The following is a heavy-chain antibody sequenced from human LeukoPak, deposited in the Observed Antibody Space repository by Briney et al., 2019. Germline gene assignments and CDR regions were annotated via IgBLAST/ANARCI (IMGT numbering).Heavy chain of an antibody. Sequence: TGGSLRLSCAASGLTFSSLWMSWVRQAPGKGLEWVATIKQDGSEKYYVDSVKGRFTISRDNAKNTLYLQMHSLRAEDTAVYYCARALGSSSDYWGQGTLVTVSS. J-gene: IGHJ4*02. CDR3: ARALGSSSDY. CDR1: GLTFSSLW. D-gene: IGHD1-26*01. V-gene: IGHV3-7*02. CDR2: IKQDGSEK.